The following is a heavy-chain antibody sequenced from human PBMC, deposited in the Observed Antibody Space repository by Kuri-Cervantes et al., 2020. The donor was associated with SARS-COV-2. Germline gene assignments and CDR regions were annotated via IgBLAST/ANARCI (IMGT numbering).Heavy chain of an antibody. CDR1: GGSISSSSYY. Sequence: ESLKISCTVSGGSISSSSYYWGWIRQPPGKGLEWIGSIYYSGSTYYNPSLKSRVTISVDTSKNQFSLKLSSVTAADTAVYYCARGNELWGNHFDYWGQGTLVTVSS. CDR2: IYYSGST. V-gene: IGHV4-39*01. CDR3: ARGNELWGNHFDY. D-gene: IGHD5-18*01. J-gene: IGHJ4*02.